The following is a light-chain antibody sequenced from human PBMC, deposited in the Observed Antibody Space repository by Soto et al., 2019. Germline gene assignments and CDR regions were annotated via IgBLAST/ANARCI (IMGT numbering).Light chain of an antibody. Sequence: FVLTHSPDSLAVPLGATATSNGGSTQSVFDNSSRHHFLSWYQQKPGQSPKLLIYWTSVRESGVPERFTGSGSGTEFTLTIRSLQAEDVAVYYCQQSLGDVTWTFGQGTKVDIK. V-gene: IGKV4-1*01. CDR3: QQSLGDVTWT. J-gene: IGKJ1*01. CDR2: WTS. CDR1: QSVFDNSSRHHF.